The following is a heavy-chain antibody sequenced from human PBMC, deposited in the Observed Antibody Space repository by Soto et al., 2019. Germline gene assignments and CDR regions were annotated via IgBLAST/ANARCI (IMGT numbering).Heavy chain of an antibody. CDR2: MNPNSGNT. CDR1: GYTFTSYD. D-gene: IGHD4-17*01. Sequence: ASVKVSCKASGYTFTSYDINWVRQATGQGLEWMGWMNPNSGNTGYAQKLQGRVTMTRNTSISTAYMELSSLRSEDTAVYYCARDYGDYVGAYYFDYWGQGTLVTVSS. V-gene: IGHV1-8*01. CDR3: ARDYGDYVGAYYFDY. J-gene: IGHJ4*02.